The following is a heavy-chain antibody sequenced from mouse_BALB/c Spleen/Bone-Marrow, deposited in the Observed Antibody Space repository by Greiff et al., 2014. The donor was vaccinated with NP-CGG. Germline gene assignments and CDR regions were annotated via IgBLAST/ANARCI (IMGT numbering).Heavy chain of an antibody. Sequence: DVQLQESGAELVKPGASVKLSCTASGFNIKDTYMHWVKQRPEQGLEWIGRIDPANGNTKYDPKFQGKATITADTSSNTAYLQLSSLTSEDTAVYYCAIYYGNYYAMDYWGQGTSATVSS. D-gene: IGHD2-1*01. CDR3: AIYYGNYYAMDY. CDR1: GFNIKDTY. CDR2: IDPANGNT. J-gene: IGHJ4*01. V-gene: IGHV14-3*02.